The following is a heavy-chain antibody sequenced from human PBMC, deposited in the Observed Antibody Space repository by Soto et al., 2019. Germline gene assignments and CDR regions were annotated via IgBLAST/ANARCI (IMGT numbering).Heavy chain of an antibody. CDR1: GYTFTGYY. Sequence: EASVKVSCKASGYTFTGYYMHWVRQAPGQGLEWMGWINPNSGGTNYAQKFQGRVTMTRDTSISTAYMELSRLRSDDTAIYYCARSSGGNFGIIIEGSNWFDPWGQGTLVTVSS. J-gene: IGHJ5*02. D-gene: IGHD3-3*01. CDR3: ARSSGGNFGIIIEGSNWFDP. CDR2: INPNSGGT. V-gene: IGHV1-2*02.